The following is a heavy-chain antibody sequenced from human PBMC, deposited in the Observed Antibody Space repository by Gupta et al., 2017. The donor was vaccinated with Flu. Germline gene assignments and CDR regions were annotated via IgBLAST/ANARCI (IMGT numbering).Heavy chain of an antibody. CDR2: IYYSGST. J-gene: IGHJ4*02. Sequence: QLQLQESGPGLVKPSETLSLTCTVSGGSISSSSYYWGWIRQPPGKGLELLGSIYYSGSTYYDPSLKSRVTISVDTSKNQFSLKLSSVTAADTAVYYCARVTAVAGNLLPRVFDYWGQGTLVTVSS. CDR1: GGSISSSSYY. D-gene: IGHD6-19*01. V-gene: IGHV4-39*01. CDR3: ARVTAVAGNLLPRVFDY.